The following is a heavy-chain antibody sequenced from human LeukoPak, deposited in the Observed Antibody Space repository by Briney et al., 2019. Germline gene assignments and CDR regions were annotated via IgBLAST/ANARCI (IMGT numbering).Heavy chain of an antibody. CDR1: GFTFSSYS. Sequence: GGSLRLSCAASGFTFSSYSMNWVRQAPGKELEWVSSISSSSSYIYYADSVKGRFTISRDNAKNSLYLQMNSLRAEDTAVYYCAREDIVVVPAAISWFDPWGQGTLVTVSS. D-gene: IGHD2-2*02. CDR2: ISSSSSYI. CDR3: AREDIVVVPAAISWFDP. V-gene: IGHV3-21*01. J-gene: IGHJ5*02.